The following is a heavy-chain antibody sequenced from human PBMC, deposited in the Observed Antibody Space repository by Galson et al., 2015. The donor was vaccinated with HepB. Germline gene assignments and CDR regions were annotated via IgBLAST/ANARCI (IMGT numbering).Heavy chain of an antibody. CDR3: TTDKWGSGYTFSNAFDI. CDR1: GFTFSNAW. V-gene: IGHV3-15*01. Sequence: SLRLSCAASGFTFSNAWMSWVRQAPGKGLEWVGRIKSKTDGGTTDYAAPVKGRFTISRDDSKNTLYLQMNSLKTEDTAVYYCTTDKWGSGYTFSNAFDIWGQGTMVTVSS. CDR2: IKSKTDGGTT. D-gene: IGHD5-12*01. J-gene: IGHJ3*02.